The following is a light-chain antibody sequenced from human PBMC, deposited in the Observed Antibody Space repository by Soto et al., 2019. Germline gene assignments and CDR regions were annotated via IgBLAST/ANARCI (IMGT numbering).Light chain of an antibody. J-gene: IGLJ3*02. Sequence: QSAPTQPASVSGSPGQSITISCTGTSSDVGGYNYVSWYQQHPGKAPKLMIYEVSNRPSGVSNRFSGSKSGNTASLTISGLQAEDEADYYCSSYTSSSTLWVFGGGTKVTVL. CDR2: EVS. CDR1: SSDVGGYNY. V-gene: IGLV2-14*01. CDR3: SSYTSSSTLWV.